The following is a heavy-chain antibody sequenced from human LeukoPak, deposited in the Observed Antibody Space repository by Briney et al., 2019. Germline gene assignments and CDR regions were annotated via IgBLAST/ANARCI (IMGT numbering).Heavy chain of an antibody. CDR1: GFTFSSNA. D-gene: IGHD6-13*01. Sequence: GGSLRLSCAASGFTFSSNAMSWVRQAPGKGLEWVSAISGSGGSTNYADSVRGRFTVSRDDSKNTLYLQMNSLRAEDTAVYYCAKAIYSSSRMDVWGQGTTVTVSS. CDR2: ISGSGGST. CDR3: AKAIYSSSRMDV. J-gene: IGHJ6*02. V-gene: IGHV3-23*01.